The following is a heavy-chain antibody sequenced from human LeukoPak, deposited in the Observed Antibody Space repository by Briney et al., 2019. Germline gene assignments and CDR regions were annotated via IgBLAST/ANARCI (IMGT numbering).Heavy chain of an antibody. D-gene: IGHD1-26*01. CDR2: INGAGTNT. V-gene: IGHV3-74*03. CDR1: GFTFSSYW. J-gene: IGHJ4*02. CDR3: VRGYSGTYRSDY. Sequence: GGSLRLSCAAPGFTFSSYWMHWVRQVPGKGLVWVSRINGAGTNTTSADSVKGRFSISRDNARNSLFLQMNSLRVEDTAIYYCVRGYSGTYRSDYWGQGTLVTVSS.